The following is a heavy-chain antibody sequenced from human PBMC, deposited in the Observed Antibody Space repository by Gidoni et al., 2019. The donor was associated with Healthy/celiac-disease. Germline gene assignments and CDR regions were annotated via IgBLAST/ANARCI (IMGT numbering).Heavy chain of an antibody. Sequence: QVQLVQSGAEVKKPGASVKVSCKAAGYTFTGYYMHWVRQAPGQGLEWMGWINPNSGGTNYAQKFQGRVTMTRDTSISTAYMELSRLRSDDTAVYYCARGSSSWYYYYYGMDVWGQGTTVTVSS. D-gene: IGHD6-13*01. V-gene: IGHV1-2*02. J-gene: IGHJ6*02. CDR3: ARGSSSWYYYYYGMDV. CDR1: GYTFTGYY. CDR2: INPNSGGT.